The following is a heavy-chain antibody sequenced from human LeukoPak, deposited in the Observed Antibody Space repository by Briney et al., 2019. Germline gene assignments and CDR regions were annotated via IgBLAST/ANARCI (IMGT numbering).Heavy chain of an antibody. D-gene: IGHD2-2*01. Sequence: GASVKVSCKASGYTFSGYYVHWIRQALGQGLEWIGWINPKSGDTKYAEKFQGRVTLTRDTSIKTAYMEMARLTSDDTAVYYCAKDRAVPAAFGPLWFDPWGQGTLVSVSS. V-gene: IGHV1-2*02. J-gene: IGHJ5*02. CDR3: AKDRAVPAAFGPLWFDP. CDR1: GYTFSGYY. CDR2: INPKSGDT.